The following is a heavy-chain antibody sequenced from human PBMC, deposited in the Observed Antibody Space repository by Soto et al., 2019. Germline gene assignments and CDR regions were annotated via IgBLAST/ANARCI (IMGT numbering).Heavy chain of an antibody. CDR3: AREAGYCSRTSCYRRAFDT. V-gene: IGHV3-74*03. D-gene: IGHD2-2*01. Sequence: EVQLVESGGDLVQPGGSLRLSCAASGFTFSGHWMHWVRQVPGKGLEWVSRINTDGGSSAYADSVTGRLTISRDNAKNTLCLQMKGLRAEDTAVYYCAREAGYCSRTSCYRRAFDTWGQGTTVTVSS. J-gene: IGHJ3*02. CDR1: GFTFSGHW. CDR2: INTDGGSS.